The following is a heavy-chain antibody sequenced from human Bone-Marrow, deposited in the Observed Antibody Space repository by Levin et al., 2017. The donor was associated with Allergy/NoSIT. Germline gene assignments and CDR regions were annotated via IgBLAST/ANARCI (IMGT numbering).Heavy chain of an antibody. V-gene: IGHV4-61*01. CDR2: IYYSGST. J-gene: IGHJ4*01. CDR3: ARDWLTSSGAYYFDY. CDR1: GGSVSSGSYY. Sequence: SQTLSLTCTVSGGSVSSGSYYWSWIRQPPGKGLEWIGYIYYSGSTNYNPSLKSRVTISVDTSKNQFSLKLSSVTAADTAVYYCARDWLTSSGAYYFDYWGHGTLVTVSS. D-gene: IGHD6-19*01.